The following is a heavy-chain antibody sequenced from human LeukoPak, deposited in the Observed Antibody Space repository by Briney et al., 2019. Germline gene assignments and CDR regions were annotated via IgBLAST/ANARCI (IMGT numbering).Heavy chain of an antibody. D-gene: IGHD4-11*01. Sequence: SETLSLTCTVSGGSLSSYYWSWIRQPAGKGLEWIGRIYTSGSTNYNPSLKSRVTMSVDTSKNQFSLRLSSVTAADTAVYYCARIKTTVTYGFYYYYMDVWGKGTTVTVSS. CDR1: GGSLSSYY. CDR3: ARIKTTVTYGFYYYYMDV. J-gene: IGHJ6*03. V-gene: IGHV4-4*07. CDR2: IYTSGST.